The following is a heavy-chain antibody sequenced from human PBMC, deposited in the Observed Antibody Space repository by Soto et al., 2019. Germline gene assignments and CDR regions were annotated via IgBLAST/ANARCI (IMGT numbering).Heavy chain of an antibody. J-gene: IGHJ4*02. CDR2: ISAYNGNT. CDR1: GYTFTSYG. CDR3: ARVDFDWTPRY. V-gene: IGHV1-18*01. D-gene: IGHD3-9*01. Sequence: PGESLKISCKGSGYTFTSYGISWVRQAPGQGLEWMGWISAYNGNTNYAQKLQGRVTMTTDTSTSTAYMELRSLRSDDTAVYYCARVDFDWTPRYWGQGTLVTVSS.